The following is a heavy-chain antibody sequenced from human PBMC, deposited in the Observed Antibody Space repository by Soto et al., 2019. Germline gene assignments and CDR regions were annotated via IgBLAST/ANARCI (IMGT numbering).Heavy chain of an antibody. D-gene: IGHD3-10*01. CDR1: GGSFSGYY. Sequence: QVQLQQWGAGLLKPSETLSLTCAVYGGSFSGYYWSWIRQPPGKGLEWIGEINHSGSTNYNPSLKSRVTNTVDTSKNQFSLKLSSVTAAETAVYYCARVKGTMVRGVLQSRYYYYGMDVWGQGTTVTVSS. V-gene: IGHV4-34*01. CDR2: INHSGST. CDR3: ARVKGTMVRGVLQSRYYYYGMDV. J-gene: IGHJ6*02.